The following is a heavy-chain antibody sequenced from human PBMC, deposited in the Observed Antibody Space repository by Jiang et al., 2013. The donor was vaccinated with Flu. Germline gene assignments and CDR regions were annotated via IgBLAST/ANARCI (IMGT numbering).Heavy chain of an antibody. J-gene: IGHJ4*02. D-gene: IGHD3-9*01. V-gene: IGHV1-18*01. Sequence: SGAEVKKPGASVQVSCKASGYTFSTSGMTWVRQAPGQGLEWVGWISSYNGHTSYAKKLQGRVTMTTDTSTSTAYMELRSLSSDDTAMYYCARDRYNILTGSSPSPWGQGTLVTVS. CDR3: ARDRYNILTGSSPSP. CDR1: GYTFSTSG. CDR2: ISSYNGHT.